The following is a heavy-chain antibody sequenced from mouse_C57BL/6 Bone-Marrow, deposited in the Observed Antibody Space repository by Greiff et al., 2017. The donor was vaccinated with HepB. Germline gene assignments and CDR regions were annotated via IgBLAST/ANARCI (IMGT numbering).Heavy chain of an antibody. Sequence: EVMLVESGGGLVQPGGSLKLSCAASGFTFSDYYMYWVRQTPEKRLEWVAYISNGGGSTYYPDTVKGRFTISRDNAKDTLYLQMSRLKSEDTAMYYCASLYDGYYFWYFDVWGTGTTVTVSS. CDR2: ISNGGGST. CDR1: GFTFSDYY. J-gene: IGHJ1*03. V-gene: IGHV5-12*01. D-gene: IGHD2-3*01. CDR3: ASLYDGYYFWYFDV.